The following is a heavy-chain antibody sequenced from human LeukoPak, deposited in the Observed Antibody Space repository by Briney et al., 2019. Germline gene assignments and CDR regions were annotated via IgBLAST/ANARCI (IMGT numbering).Heavy chain of an antibody. V-gene: IGHV3-21*04. CDR3: AKISVSAYCGGDCYSEGWFDP. CDR1: GFTFSTYS. CDR2: ISRSSSSI. D-gene: IGHD2-21*01. Sequence: GGSLRLSCAASGFTFSTYSMIWVRQAPGKGLEWVSSISRSSSSISYADSVRGRFTISRDNSKSTLYLQMNSLRAEDTAVYYCAKISVSAYCGGDCYSEGWFDPWGQGTLVTVSS. J-gene: IGHJ5*02.